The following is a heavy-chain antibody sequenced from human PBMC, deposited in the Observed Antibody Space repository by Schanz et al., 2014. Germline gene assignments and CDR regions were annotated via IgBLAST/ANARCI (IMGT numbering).Heavy chain of an antibody. CDR3: ARDSLRGATGGYGMDV. Sequence: QVQLQESGPGLLKPSETLSLTCTVSGGSIRSYFWSWIRQPPGKGLEWIGEIYHSGNTNYNASLKSRVTISVDKSKNQFSLKVRSGTAADTAVYYCARDSLRGATGGYGMDVWGQGTTVTVSS. V-gene: IGHV4-59*12. D-gene: IGHD2-8*02. CDR2: IYHSGNT. J-gene: IGHJ6*02. CDR1: GGSIRSYF.